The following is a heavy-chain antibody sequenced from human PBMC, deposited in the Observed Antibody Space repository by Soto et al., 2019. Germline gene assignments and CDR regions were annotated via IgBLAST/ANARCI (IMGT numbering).Heavy chain of an antibody. V-gene: IGHV2-26*01. J-gene: IGHJ6*02. CDR3: ARMNVDSYQFYYAMDV. CDR1: GFSLTTGKMG. CDR2: IFSDNER. D-gene: IGHD4-17*01. Sequence: SGPTLVNPTETLTLTCTVSGFSLTTGKMGVSWIRQPPGKALEWLAHIFSDNERSYSTSLQGRLTISKDTSGSQVVLSVTNVEPVDTATYYCARMNVDSYQFYYAMDVRGQGTTVTVSS.